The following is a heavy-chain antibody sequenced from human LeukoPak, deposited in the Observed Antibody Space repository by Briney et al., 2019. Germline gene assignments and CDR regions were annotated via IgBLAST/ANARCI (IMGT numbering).Heavy chain of an antibody. CDR1: GFTFSSYW. CDR3: AREGNYDSSGYYHEAYFDY. V-gene: IGHV3-7*01. J-gene: IGHJ4*02. D-gene: IGHD3-22*01. Sequence: GGSLRLSCAASGFTFSSYWMSWVRQAPGKGLEWVANIKQDGSEKYYVDSVKGRFTISRDNARNSLYLRMNSLRAEDTAVYYCAREGNYDSSGYYHEAYFDYWGQGTLVTVSS. CDR2: IKQDGSEK.